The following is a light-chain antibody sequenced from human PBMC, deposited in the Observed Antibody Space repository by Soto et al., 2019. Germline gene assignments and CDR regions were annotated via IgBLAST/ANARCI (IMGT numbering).Light chain of an antibody. CDR1: QSVSSSY. V-gene: IGKV3D-20*02. J-gene: IGKJ1*01. CDR2: DAS. CDR3: QQRLNWPPN. Sequence: DIVLTQSPGTLSLSPGERATLSCRASQSVSSSYLAWYQQRPGQAPRLLIYDASNRASGVPAKFSGSGSGTDFTLTISDLEPADFGLYYCQQRLNWPPNFGQGTKVDIK.